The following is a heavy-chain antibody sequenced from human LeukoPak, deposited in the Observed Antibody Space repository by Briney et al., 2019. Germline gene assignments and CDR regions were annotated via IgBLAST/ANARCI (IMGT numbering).Heavy chain of an antibody. Sequence: GGSLRPSCAASGFTVSSNYMSWVRRAPGKGLEWVSVIYSGGSTYYADSVKGRFTISRDNSKNTLYLQMNSLRAEDTAVYYCARDTRRIQLSSFDPWGQGTLVTVSS. J-gene: IGHJ5*02. CDR1: GFTVSSNY. V-gene: IGHV3-66*02. CDR2: IYSGGST. D-gene: IGHD5-18*01. CDR3: ARDTRRIQLSSFDP.